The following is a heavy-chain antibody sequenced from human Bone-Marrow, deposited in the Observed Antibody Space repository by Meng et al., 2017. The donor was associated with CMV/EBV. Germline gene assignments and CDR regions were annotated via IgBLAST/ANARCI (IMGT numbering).Heavy chain of an antibody. V-gene: IGHV3-7*04. CDR3: ARAIEGIRETLDY. CDR2: IKQDGSEK. D-gene: IGHD2-21*01. Sequence: GESLKISCAASGFTFSSYWMSWVRQAPGKGLEWVANIKQDGSEKYYVDSVKGRFTISRDNAKNSVYLQMNSLRGEDTAVYYCARAIEGIRETLDYWGQGTLVTVSS. J-gene: IGHJ4*02. CDR1: GFTFSSYW.